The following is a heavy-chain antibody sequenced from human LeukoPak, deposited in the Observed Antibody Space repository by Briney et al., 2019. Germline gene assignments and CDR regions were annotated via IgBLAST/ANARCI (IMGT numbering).Heavy chain of an antibody. D-gene: IGHD3-9*01. Sequence: GGSLRLSCAASGFTFSLYWMNWVRRAPGKGPEWVANIKQDGSEKNYVDSVKGRFTISRDNAKNSLYLQMNNLRVEDTAMYYCAGGTGFIIKDWGQGTLVTVSS. CDR1: GFTFSLYW. V-gene: IGHV3-7*03. J-gene: IGHJ4*02. CDR3: AGGTGFIIKD. CDR2: IKQDGSEK.